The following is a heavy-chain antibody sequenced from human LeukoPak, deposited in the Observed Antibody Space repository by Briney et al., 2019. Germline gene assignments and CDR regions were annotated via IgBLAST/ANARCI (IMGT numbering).Heavy chain of an antibody. D-gene: IGHD3-10*01. CDR1: GFTFSAYC. Sequence: GGSLRLSCVASGFTFSAYCMHWVRQGPEKGLEWVSRICPDGSVVNHADSVKGRFTTSRDNAKNTVFLQMNSLRVDDTAVYYCVRDLREADHWGLGTLVTVSS. CDR2: ICPDGSVV. J-gene: IGHJ4*02. CDR3: VRDLREADH. V-gene: IGHV3-74*01.